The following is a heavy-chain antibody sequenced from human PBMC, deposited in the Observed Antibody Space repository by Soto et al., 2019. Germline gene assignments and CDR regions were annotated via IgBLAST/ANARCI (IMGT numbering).Heavy chain of an antibody. V-gene: IGHV4-34*01. Sequence: SETLSLTCAVYGGSFSGYYWSWIRQPPGKGLEWIGEINHSGSTNYNPSLKSRVTISVDTSKNQFSLKLSSVTAADTAVYYCARVLRAARPTYYFDYWGQGTLVTVSS. CDR3: ARVLRAARPTYYFDY. CDR1: GGSFSGYY. D-gene: IGHD6-6*01. J-gene: IGHJ4*02. CDR2: INHSGST.